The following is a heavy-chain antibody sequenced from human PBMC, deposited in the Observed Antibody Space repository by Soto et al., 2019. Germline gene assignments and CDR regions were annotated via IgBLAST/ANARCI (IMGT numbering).Heavy chain of an antibody. D-gene: IGHD3-3*01. CDR2: MSYDGITK. Sequence: GGSLRLSCAASGFTFSSYGMHRVRQAPGKGLEWVALMSYDGITKYYGDPVKGRFTVSRDNSKNTLYLQMNSLRVEDTAIYYCAKDAVFFGVSAFDIWGQGTMVTVSS. CDR3: AKDAVFFGVSAFDI. J-gene: IGHJ3*02. CDR1: GFTFSSYG. V-gene: IGHV3-30*18.